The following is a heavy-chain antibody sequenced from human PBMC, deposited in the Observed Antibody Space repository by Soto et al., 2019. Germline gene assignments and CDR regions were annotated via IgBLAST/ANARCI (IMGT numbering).Heavy chain of an antibody. D-gene: IGHD3-22*01. CDR2: IIPIFGTA. J-gene: IGHJ5*02. Sequence: SVKVSCKASGGTFSSYAISWVRQAPGQGLEWMGGIIPIFGTANYAQKFQGRVTITADESTSTAYMELSSLRSEDTAVYYCARVIDSSGYYSGGVNWFDPRGQGTLVTVSS. CDR1: GGTFSSYA. V-gene: IGHV1-69*13. CDR3: ARVIDSSGYYSGGVNWFDP.